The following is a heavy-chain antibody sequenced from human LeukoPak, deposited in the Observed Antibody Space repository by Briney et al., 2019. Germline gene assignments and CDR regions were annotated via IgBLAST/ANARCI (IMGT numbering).Heavy chain of an antibody. D-gene: IGHD2-21*01. J-gene: IGHJ5*02. V-gene: IGHV1-2*02. CDR2: INPNSGGT. CDR3: ARADRLHGGPYLIGP. Sequence: ASVKVCFTTSGSSFTDYYMHWVRQAPGQGLEWMGWINPNSGGTGPAQKFQGRVTMTRDTSITTVYMELNWLTSDDTAIYYCARADRLHGGPYLIGPWGQGTLVTVSS. CDR1: GSSFTDYY.